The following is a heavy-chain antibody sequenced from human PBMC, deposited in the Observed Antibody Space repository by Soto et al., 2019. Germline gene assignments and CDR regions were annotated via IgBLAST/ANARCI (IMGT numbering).Heavy chain of an antibody. CDR1: GYTFTSYG. J-gene: IGHJ5*02. CDR3: AREIAVAGANWFDP. D-gene: IGHD6-19*01. V-gene: IGHV1-18*01. CDR2: ISAYNGNT. Sequence: ASVKVSCKASGYTFTSYGISWVRQDPGQGLEWMGWISAYNGNTNYAQKLQGRVTMTTDTSTSTAYMELRSLRSDDTAVYYCAREIAVAGANWFDPWGQGTLVTV.